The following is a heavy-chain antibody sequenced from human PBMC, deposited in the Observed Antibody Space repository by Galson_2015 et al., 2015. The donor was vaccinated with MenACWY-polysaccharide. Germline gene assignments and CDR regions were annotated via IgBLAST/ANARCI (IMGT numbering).Heavy chain of an antibody. D-gene: IGHD2-2*01. CDR3: ARGVRVVPAAPRPYYYYYMDV. CDR2: INPNSGGT. J-gene: IGHJ6*03. CDR1: GYTFTGYY. V-gene: IGHV1-2*04. Sequence: SVKVSCKASGYTFTGYYMHWVRQAPGQGLEWMGWINPNSGGTNYAQKFQGWVTMTRDTSISTAYMELSRLRSDDTAVYYCARGVRVVPAAPRPYYYYYMDVWGKGTTVTVSS.